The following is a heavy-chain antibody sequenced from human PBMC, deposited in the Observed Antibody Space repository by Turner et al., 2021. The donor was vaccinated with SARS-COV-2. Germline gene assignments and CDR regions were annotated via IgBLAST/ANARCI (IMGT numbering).Heavy chain of an antibody. CDR1: GSTFSSNC. Sequence: EVQLVETGGGSIQPGGSLRLSCAVSGSTFSSNCMSWVRQAPGKGLKWVSVICRGSTYYADSVRGRFSISRDNSKNSLYLQMNSLRAEDTAVYYCAGEGYCSGGTCEGPFDFWGQGTLVTVSS. V-gene: IGHV3-53*02. CDR2: ICRGST. CDR3: AGEGYCSGGTCEGPFDF. D-gene: IGHD2-15*01. J-gene: IGHJ4*02.